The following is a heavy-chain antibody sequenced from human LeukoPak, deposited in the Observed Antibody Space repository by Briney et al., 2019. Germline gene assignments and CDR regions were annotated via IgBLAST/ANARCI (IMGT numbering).Heavy chain of an antibody. D-gene: IGHD7-27*01. CDR2: IYSGGST. Sequence: SGGSLRLSCAASGFTVSSNYMSWVRQAPGKGLEWVSIIYSGGSTYYADSVKGRFTISRNNSRNTLYLQKNSLRAEDTAVYYCARGQNWGLAYYFEYWGQGTLVTVSS. V-gene: IGHV3-66*01. CDR1: GFTVSSNY. J-gene: IGHJ4*02. CDR3: ARGQNWGLAYYFEY.